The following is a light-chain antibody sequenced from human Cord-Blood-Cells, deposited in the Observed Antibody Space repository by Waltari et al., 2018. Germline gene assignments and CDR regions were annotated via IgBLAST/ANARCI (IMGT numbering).Light chain of an antibody. J-gene: IGLJ2*01. CDR2: EVS. CDR1: SSDVGSYNL. CDR3: CSYAGSSIR. V-gene: IGLV2-23*02. Sequence: QSALTQPASVSGSPGQSITISCTGTSSDVGSYNLASWYQQHPGKAPKLMIYEVSKRPSGVSNRFSGSKSGNAASLTISGLQAEDEADYYCCSYAGSSIRFGGGTKLTVL.